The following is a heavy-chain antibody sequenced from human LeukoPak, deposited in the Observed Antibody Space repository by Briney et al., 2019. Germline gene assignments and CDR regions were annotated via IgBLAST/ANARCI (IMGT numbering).Heavy chain of an antibody. V-gene: IGHV3-23*01. J-gene: IGHJ4*02. CDR2: IGVSGGST. D-gene: IGHD6-13*01. CDR3: AKVETAAAATLRGFDY. Sequence: GGSLRLSCAASGFTFSSYAMSWVRQAPGKGLEWVSSIGVSGGSTYYADSVKGRFTISRDNSKNTLYLQMNSLRAEDTAVYYCAKVETAAAATLRGFDYWGQGTLVTVSS. CDR1: GFTFSSYA.